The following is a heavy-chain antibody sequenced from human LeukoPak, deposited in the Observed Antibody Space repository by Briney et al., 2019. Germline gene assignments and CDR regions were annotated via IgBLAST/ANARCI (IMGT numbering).Heavy chain of an antibody. V-gene: IGHV3-7*05. Sequence: GGSLRLSCAAPGFTFSGYWMSWVRQAPGKGLEWVANINQLGNEKYYVDSVKGRFTISRDNAKNSLYLQMNSLRAEDTAVYYCARDPSDFWGQGTLVTVSS. CDR1: GFTFSGYW. CDR2: INQLGNEK. J-gene: IGHJ4*02. CDR3: ARDPSDF.